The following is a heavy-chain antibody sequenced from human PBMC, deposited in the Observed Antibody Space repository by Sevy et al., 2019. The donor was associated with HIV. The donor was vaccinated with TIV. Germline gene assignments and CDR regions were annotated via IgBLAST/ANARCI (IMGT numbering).Heavy chain of an antibody. J-gene: IGHJ4*02. CDR1: GVSVSSDTYY. V-gene: IGHV4-61*01. CDR2: VNHTGST. Sequence: SETLSLTCAVSGVSVSSDTYYWSWIRQPPGKGLEWIGYVNHTGSTNYSPSFKSRVTISVDTSKNQFSLRLFSVAAADTAVYYCAREPYFFDKSGYYWDYWGQGALVTVSS. D-gene: IGHD3-22*01. CDR3: AREPYFFDKSGYYWDY.